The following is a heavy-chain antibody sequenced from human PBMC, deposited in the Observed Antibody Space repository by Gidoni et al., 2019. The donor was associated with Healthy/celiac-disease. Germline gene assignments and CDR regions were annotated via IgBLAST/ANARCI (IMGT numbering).Heavy chain of an antibody. J-gene: IGHJ4*02. V-gene: IGHV4-59*01. CDR2: IYYSGST. CDR1: GGSISSSY. CDR3: ARDGGGDPLDY. D-gene: IGHD2-21*02. Sequence: QVQLQASGPGLVKPSATLSLTCTVSGGSISSSYWSWIRQPPGKGLEWIGYIYYSGSTNYNPSLKSRVTISVDTSKNQFSLKLSSVTAADTAVYYCARDGGGDPLDYWGQGTLVTVSS.